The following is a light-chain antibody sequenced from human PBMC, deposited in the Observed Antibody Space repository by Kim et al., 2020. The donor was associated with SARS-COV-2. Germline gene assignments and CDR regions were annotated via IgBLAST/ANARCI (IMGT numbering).Light chain of an antibody. Sequence: SSVGGGVPITCRASQGIRNDLVWYQQKPGKAPKLLIYAASNLQSGVPSRFSGSGSGTDFTLTISSLQPEDFAAYYCLQDYNYPWTFGQGTKVDIK. CDR3: LQDYNYPWT. V-gene: IGKV1-6*01. CDR1: QGIRND. CDR2: AAS. J-gene: IGKJ1*01.